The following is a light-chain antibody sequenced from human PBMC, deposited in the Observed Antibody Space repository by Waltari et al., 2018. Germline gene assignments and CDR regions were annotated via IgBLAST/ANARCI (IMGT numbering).Light chain of an antibody. CDR3: SSYTTTSTYV. Sequence: QSALTQPAYVSGSPGQSITISCTGTSSDIGRYYYVSWYQHHPGKAPKLMIFDVNERPSGVSNRFSGSKSGNAASLTISGLQAEDEAHYYCSSYTTTSTYVFGTGTKVTVL. V-gene: IGLV2-14*03. J-gene: IGLJ1*01. CDR2: DVN. CDR1: SSDIGRYYY.